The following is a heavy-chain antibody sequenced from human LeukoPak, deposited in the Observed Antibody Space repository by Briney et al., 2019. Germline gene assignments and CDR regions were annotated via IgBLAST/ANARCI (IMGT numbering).Heavy chain of an antibody. J-gene: IGHJ4*02. CDR1: GFTFSTYW. CDR3: ARVLYNWNDCLGY. V-gene: IGHV3-74*01. Sequence: GGSLRLSCAASGFTFSTYWMHWVRQVPGKGLVWVSRISGDGTTTSYADSVKGRFTISRDNAKSTLYLQMNSLRAEDAAVYYCARVLYNWNDCLGYWGQGTLVTVSS. CDR2: ISGDGTTT. D-gene: IGHD1-20*01.